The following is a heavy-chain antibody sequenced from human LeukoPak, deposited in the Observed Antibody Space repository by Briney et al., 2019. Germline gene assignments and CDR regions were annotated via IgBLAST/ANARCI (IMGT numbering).Heavy chain of an antibody. J-gene: IGHJ3*01. V-gene: IGHV3-7*03. CDR3: ARDSSPYCGDDCYFDAFDL. CDR2: INRDGSKN. D-gene: IGHD2-21*02. CDR1: EFTFCSYW. Sequence: GGSLRLSCAASEFTFCSYWMTWVRQATGKGLEWVANINRDGSKNHFVDSVKGRFTISRDNAKNFLYLQMNSLRAEDTAVYFCARDSSPYCGDDCYFDAFDLWGQGTMVTVSS.